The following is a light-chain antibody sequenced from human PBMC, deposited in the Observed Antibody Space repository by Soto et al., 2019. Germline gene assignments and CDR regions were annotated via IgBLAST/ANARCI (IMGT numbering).Light chain of an antibody. Sequence: QSALTQPPSASGSPGQSVTISCTGTSSDVRGYNYVSWYQHHPGKAPKLIIYEVTRRPSGVPDRFSGSKSGNTASLTVSGLQAEDEADYYCNSYAGIDNQGVYVFGTGTKVTVL. V-gene: IGLV2-8*01. J-gene: IGLJ1*01. CDR3: NSYAGIDNQGVYV. CDR2: EVT. CDR1: SSDVRGYNY.